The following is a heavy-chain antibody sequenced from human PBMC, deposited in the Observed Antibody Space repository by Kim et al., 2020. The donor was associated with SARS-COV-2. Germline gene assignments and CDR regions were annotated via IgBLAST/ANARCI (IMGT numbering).Heavy chain of an antibody. D-gene: IGHD3-10*01. CDR3: AKEGYYGSGSFPDY. Sequence: VDSVKGRFAISRDNPKNTVYLQMNSLRADDTAVYYCAKEGYYGSGSFPDYWGQGTLVTVSS. V-gene: IGHV3-30*02. J-gene: IGHJ4*02.